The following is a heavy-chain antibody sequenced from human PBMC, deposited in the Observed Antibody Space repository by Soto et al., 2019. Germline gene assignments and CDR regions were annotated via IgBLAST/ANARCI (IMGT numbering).Heavy chain of an antibody. Sequence: SETLSLTCIVSGASISRRSSYWGWIRQPPGKGLEWVGTFFSGSTYTNPSLKSRVTISLDSSKNQFSLKLTSVAVEDAAIYWCAATRCLAVGGSFDRWGQGVLVSVSS. CDR2: FFSGST. CDR1: GASISRRSSY. D-gene: IGHD6-19*01. J-gene: IGHJ5*02. V-gene: IGHV4-39*01. CDR3: AATRCLAVGGSFDR.